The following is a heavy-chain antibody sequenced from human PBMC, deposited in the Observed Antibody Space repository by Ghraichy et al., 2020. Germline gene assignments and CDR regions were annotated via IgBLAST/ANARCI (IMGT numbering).Heavy chain of an antibody. Sequence: GGSLRLSCAASGFTFSSYAMSWVRQAPGKGLEWVSAISGSGGSTYYADSVKGRFTISRDNSKNTLYLQMNSLRAEDTALYYCAKHVYEGGAVTTIRAPFDYWGQGTLVTVSS. CDR2: ISGSGGST. V-gene: IGHV3-23*01. J-gene: IGHJ4*02. CDR1: GFTFSSYA. D-gene: IGHD4-17*01. CDR3: AKHVYEGGAVTTIRAPFDY.